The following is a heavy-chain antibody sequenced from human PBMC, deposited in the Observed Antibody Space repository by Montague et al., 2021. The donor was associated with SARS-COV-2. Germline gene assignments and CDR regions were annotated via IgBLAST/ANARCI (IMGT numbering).Heavy chain of an antibody. J-gene: IGHJ5*01. CDR2: IFVGAST. CDR1: GGSISGYY. Sequence: SETLFLTCSVSGGSISGYYWSWVRQAAGKRLEWIGRIFVGASTDYNPSLMSRFSLSGDKSKNQFSLKVTSVTAADTAIYYCARGMAPEGRWFDSWGHGMLVTVSS. V-gene: IGHV4-4*07. D-gene: IGHD2-2*01. CDR3: ARGMAPEGRWFDS.